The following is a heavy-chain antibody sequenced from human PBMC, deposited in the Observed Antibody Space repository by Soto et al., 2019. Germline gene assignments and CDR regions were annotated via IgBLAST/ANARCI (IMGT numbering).Heavy chain of an antibody. CDR3: AIGVTVFGLVSRFWFDP. CDR1: GGSISSGDYS. CDR2: IYNSGIT. J-gene: IGHJ5*02. Sequence: SETLSLTCTVSGGSISSGDYSWSWVRQSPGKGLEWIGHIYNSGITYYNNSLKSRVVISIDTSRNQFSLRLNSLTAADRAVYFFAIGVTVFGLVSRFWFDPWGQGTVVTVSS. V-gene: IGHV4-30-4*01. D-gene: IGHD3-3*01.